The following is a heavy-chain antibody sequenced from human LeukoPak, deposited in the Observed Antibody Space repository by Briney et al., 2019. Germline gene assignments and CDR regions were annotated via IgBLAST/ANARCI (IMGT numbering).Heavy chain of an antibody. CDR1: GFTFSSYA. J-gene: IGHJ4*02. CDR3: ARGWVGSGSYYFDY. Sequence: PGGSLRLSCAASGFTFSSYAMSWVRQAPGKGLEWVSAISGSGGSTYYADSVKGRFTISRDNSKNTLYLQMNSLRAEDTAVYYCARGWVGSGSYYFDYWGQGTLVTVSS. V-gene: IGHV3-23*01. CDR2: ISGSGGST. D-gene: IGHD3-10*01.